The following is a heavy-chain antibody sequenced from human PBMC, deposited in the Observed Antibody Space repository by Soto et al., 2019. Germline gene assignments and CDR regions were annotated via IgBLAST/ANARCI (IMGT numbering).Heavy chain of an antibody. J-gene: IGHJ4*02. V-gene: IGHV3-43*01. CDR1: GFTFDDYT. CDR3: AKHSSGWSDEYYFDY. D-gene: IGHD6-19*01. CDR2: ISWDGGST. Sequence: EVQLVESGGVVVQPGGSLRLSCAASGFTFDDYTMHWVRQAPGKGLEWVSLISWDGGSTYYADSVKGRFTISRDNSKNSLYLQMNSLRTEDTALYHCAKHSSGWSDEYYFDYWGQGTLVTVSS.